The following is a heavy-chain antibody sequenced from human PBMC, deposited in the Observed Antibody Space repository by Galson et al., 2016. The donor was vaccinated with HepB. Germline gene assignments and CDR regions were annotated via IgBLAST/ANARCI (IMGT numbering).Heavy chain of an antibody. D-gene: IGHD1-7*01. V-gene: IGHV3-72*01. CDR3: ARRGTAGGLDL. J-gene: IGHJ3*01. Sequence: SLRLSCAASGFTVSDYDMDWVRQAPGKGLEWVGRFENNANSHTILYAASVRGRFSISRDASKNSLDLEMNSLKTDDTAVYFCARRGTAGGLDLWGQGKMVAVSS. CDR1: GFTVSDYD. CDR2: FENNANSHTI.